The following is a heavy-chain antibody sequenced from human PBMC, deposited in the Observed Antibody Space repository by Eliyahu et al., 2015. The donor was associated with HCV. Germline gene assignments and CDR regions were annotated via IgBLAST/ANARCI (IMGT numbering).Heavy chain of an antibody. CDR1: GFXXXSYG. J-gene: IGHJ4*02. CDR3: AKMGGFGAVAGSGY. V-gene: IGHV3-30*18. D-gene: IGHD6-19*01. CDR2: ISYDGSNK. Sequence: QVQLVESGGGVVQPGRXXRLSCXASGFXXXSYGMHWVRQAPGKGLEWVAVISYDGSNKYYADSVKGRFTISRDNSKNTLYLQMNSLRAEDTAVYYCAKMGGFGAVAGSGYWGQGTLVTVSS.